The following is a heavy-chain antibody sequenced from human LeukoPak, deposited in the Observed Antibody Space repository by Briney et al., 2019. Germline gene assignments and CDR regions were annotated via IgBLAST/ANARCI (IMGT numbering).Heavy chain of an antibody. CDR2: IRYDGSNK. CDR1: GFTFSSYG. J-gene: IGHJ4*02. Sequence: PGRSLTLSCAASGFTFSSYGMHWVRPAPGKGLEWVAVIRYDGSNKYYADSVKGRFPISRDNSKNTLYLQMNSLRAEDTAVYYCARSNPTIDYWGQGTLVTVSS. V-gene: IGHV3-33*01. CDR3: ARSNPTIDY.